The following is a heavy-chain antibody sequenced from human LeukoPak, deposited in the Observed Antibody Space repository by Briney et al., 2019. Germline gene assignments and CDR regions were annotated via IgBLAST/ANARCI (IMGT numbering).Heavy chain of an antibody. CDR2: ITGDSSIT. J-gene: IGHJ4*02. Sequence: GGSLRPSCAASGFTFSSKSMNWVRQAPGKGLEWVSYITGDSSITYYADFVKGRFTISRDNAKNSLYLQMNSLRDEDTAVYYCASRDYFDYWGQGTLVTVSS. CDR1: GFTFSSKS. CDR3: ASRDYFDY. V-gene: IGHV3-48*02.